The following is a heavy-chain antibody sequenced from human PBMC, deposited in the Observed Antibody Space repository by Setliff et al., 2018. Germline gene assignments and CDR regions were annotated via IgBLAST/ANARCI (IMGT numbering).Heavy chain of an antibody. Sequence: ASVKVSCKASGYTFTSYDIHWVRQATGQGLEWMGWMNPNSGNANYAQKFQGRVTITTDESTSTAYMELSSLRSEDTAVYYCATCLRDGYNLDYWGQGTMVTVSS. CDR1: GYTFTSYD. CDR2: MNPNSGNA. D-gene: IGHD5-12*01. V-gene: IGHV1-8*01. J-gene: IGHJ4*02. CDR3: ATCLRDGYNLDY.